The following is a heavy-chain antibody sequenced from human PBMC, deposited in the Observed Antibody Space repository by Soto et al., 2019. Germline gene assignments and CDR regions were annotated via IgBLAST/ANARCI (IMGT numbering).Heavy chain of an antibody. CDR1: GGSISSYY. CDR3: ARGEAGYYYDSSGYTVTPSAFDI. J-gene: IGHJ3*02. Sequence: SETLSLTCTVSGGSISSYYWSWIRQPPGKGLEWIGYIYYSGSTNYNPSLKSRVTISVDTSKNQFSLKLSSVTAADTAVCYCARGEAGYYYDSSGYTVTPSAFDIWGQGTMVTVSS. CDR2: IYYSGST. V-gene: IGHV4-59*01. D-gene: IGHD3-22*01.